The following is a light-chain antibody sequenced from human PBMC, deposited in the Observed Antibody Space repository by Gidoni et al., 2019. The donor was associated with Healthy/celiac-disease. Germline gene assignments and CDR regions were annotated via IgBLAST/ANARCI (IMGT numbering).Light chain of an antibody. CDR1: QSVSSN. J-gene: IGKJ2*01. CDR2: GAS. Sequence: EIVMTQSPATLSVSPGERATLSCRASQSVSSNLAWYQQKPGQAPRLLISGASTRATGIPARFSGSGSGTDFTLTIRCLQSEDFAVYYCQQYNNWYTFGQGTKLEIK. CDR3: QQYNNWYT. V-gene: IGKV3-15*01.